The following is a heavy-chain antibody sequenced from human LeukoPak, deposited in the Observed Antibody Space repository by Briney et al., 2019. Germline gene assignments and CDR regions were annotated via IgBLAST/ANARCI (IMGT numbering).Heavy chain of an antibody. CDR2: IKQDGSEK. Sequence: GGSLRLSCAASGFSFSTYGMTWVRQAPGKGLEWVANIKQDGSEKYYVDSVKGRFTISRDNAKSSLYLQMNSLRAEDTAVYYCARWRTTYFDYWGQGTLVTVSS. CDR1: GFSFSTYG. J-gene: IGHJ4*02. D-gene: IGHD4-11*01. CDR3: ARWRTTYFDY. V-gene: IGHV3-7*01.